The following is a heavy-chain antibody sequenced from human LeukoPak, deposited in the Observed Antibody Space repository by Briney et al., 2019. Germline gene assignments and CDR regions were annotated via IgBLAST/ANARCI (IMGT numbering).Heavy chain of an antibody. CDR1: EYTFTSYD. CDR2: MIPNSGNT. CDR3: ATAIPTPGYSGGY. D-gene: IGHD5-12*01. J-gene: IGHJ4*02. V-gene: IGHV1-8*01. Sequence: ASVKDSCKASEYTFTSYDINWVRQATGPGPEWLGWMIPNSGNTGYAQKFQGRVTMTEDTSTDTAYMELSSLRSEDTAVYYCATAIPTPGYSGGYWGQGTLVTVSS.